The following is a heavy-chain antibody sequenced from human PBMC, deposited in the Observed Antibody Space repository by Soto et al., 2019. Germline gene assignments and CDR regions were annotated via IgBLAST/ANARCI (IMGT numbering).Heavy chain of an antibody. CDR3: ARDGGRHSGGIDY. Sequence: QVQLVQSGAEVKKPGSSVKVSCKASGGTFSSYSINWVRQAPGQGLEWMGEIISNFGTANYAQKFQGRVTITADESTSTAYMELSSLRPEDTAVYYCARDGGRHSGGIDYWGQGTLVTVSS. V-gene: IGHV1-69*01. D-gene: IGHD1-26*01. J-gene: IGHJ4*02. CDR1: GGTFSSYS. CDR2: IISNFGTA.